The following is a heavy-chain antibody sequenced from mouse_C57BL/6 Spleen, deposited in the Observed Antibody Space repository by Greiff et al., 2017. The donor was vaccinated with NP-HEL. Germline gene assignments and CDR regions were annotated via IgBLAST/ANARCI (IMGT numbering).Heavy chain of an antibody. Sequence: EVHLVESGGDLVKPGGSLKLSCAASGFTFSSYGMSWVRQTPDKRLEWVATISSGGSYTYYPDSVKGRFTISRDNAKNTLYLQMSSLKSEDTAMYYCARLLKKSFDYWGQGTTLTVSS. CDR1: GFTFSSYG. J-gene: IGHJ2*01. CDR3: ARLLKKSFDY. CDR2: ISSGGSYT. V-gene: IGHV5-6*01.